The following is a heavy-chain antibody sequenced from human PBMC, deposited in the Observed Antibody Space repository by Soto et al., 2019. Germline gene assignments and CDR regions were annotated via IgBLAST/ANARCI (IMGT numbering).Heavy chain of an antibody. Sequence: VQLVESGGGFVKPGGSLRLSCAASGLTFSNVWMNWVRQAPGKGLEWVGHIESKTDGGTTDYAAPVKGRFTISRDDSKNTLYLQMNSLKIDDTGVYYCTTDIWPYFQSDYWGQGTLVTVSP. CDR1: GLTFSNVW. CDR2: IESKTDGGTT. D-gene: IGHD2-21*01. V-gene: IGHV3-15*07. CDR3: TTDIWPYFQSDY. J-gene: IGHJ4*02.